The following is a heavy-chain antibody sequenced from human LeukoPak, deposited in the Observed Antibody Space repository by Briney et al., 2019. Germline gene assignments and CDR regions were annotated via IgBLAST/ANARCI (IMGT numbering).Heavy chain of an antibody. V-gene: IGHV1-2*02. CDR2: INPNSGGT. J-gene: IGHJ4*02. CDR1: GYTFIVSY. Sequence: ASVKVSCKASGYTFIVSYIHWVRQARGQGLKWMGWINPNSGGTNYAQKFQGRVTMTRDTSISTAYMDLTSLRSDDTAIYYCARGEVITSLDYWGQGTQVTVSS. CDR3: ARGEVITSLDY. D-gene: IGHD3-16*01.